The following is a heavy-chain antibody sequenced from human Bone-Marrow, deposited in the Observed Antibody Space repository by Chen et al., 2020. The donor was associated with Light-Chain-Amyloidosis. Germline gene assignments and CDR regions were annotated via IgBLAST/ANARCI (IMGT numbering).Heavy chain of an antibody. Sequence: EVQLVESGGGLIQPGGSLRLRCAASGFTVRSNYISWVRQAPGEGLAWVSVLYTGGSTYHADSVKGRFTISRDNSKNTLYLQMSSLRAEDTAVYYCARVRDPTYGGLDYWGQGTLVTVSS. CDR3: ARVRDPTYGGLDY. CDR2: LYTGGST. CDR1: GFTVRSNY. J-gene: IGHJ4*02. D-gene: IGHD4-17*01. V-gene: IGHV3-53*01.